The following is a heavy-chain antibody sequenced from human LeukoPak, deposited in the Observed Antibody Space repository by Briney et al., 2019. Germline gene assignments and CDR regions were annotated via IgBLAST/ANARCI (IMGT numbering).Heavy chain of an antibody. D-gene: IGHD3-3*01. J-gene: IGHJ5*02. CDR2: INHSGST. CDR1: GGSFSGYY. V-gene: IGHV4-34*01. Sequence: PSETLSLTCAVYGGSFSGYYWTWIRQPPGKGLEWIGEINHSGSTNYNPSLKSRVTISVDTSKSQFSLKLSSVTAADTAIYFCARRGLRFLESVKYSWFDPWGQGTLVTVS. CDR3: ARRGLRFLESVKYSWFDP.